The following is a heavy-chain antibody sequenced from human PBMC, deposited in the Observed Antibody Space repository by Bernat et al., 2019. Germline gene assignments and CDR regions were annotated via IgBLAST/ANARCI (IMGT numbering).Heavy chain of an antibody. CDR1: GFSLSTSGFC. V-gene: IGHV2-70*15. CDR3: ARGRGYSGYDLTSNFDY. D-gene: IGHD5-12*01. J-gene: IGHJ4*02. Sequence: QVTLRESGPALVKPTQTLTLTCTFSGFSLSTSGFCVTWIRQPPGKALEWLARIDWDDDKYYRTSLKTRLTISKDTSKNQVVLTMTNVDPVDTATYYCARGRGYSGYDLTSNFDYWGQGTLATVSS. CDR2: IDWDDDK.